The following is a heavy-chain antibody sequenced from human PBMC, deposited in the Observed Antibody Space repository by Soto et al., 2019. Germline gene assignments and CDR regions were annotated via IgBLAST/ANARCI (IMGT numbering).Heavy chain of an antibody. J-gene: IGHJ4*02. V-gene: IGHV3-21*01. CDR3: ARESEDFTSNFDY. CDR1: GDSVYRYR. CDR2: ISSTTNYI. Sequence: LARAASGDSVYRYRMTLVCKDPGKGLEWVSSISSTTNYIYYADSMKGRFTVSRDNAKNSVYLDMNSLSAEDTAVYYCARESEDFTSNFDYWGQGTLVTVSS.